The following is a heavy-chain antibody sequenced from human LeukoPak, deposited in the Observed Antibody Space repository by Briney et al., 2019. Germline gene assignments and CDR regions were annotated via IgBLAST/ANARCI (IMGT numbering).Heavy chain of an antibody. V-gene: IGHV3-7*01. CDR2: MREDGSEI. Sequence: GGSLRLSCVASGFPFNVQTMSWVRQAPGKGLDWVASMREDGSEINYVDSVKGRFTISRDNPKNSLYLQMNSLRAEDTAVYYCARDWYYDFWSGEFDYWGQGTLVTVSS. CDR1: GFPFNVQT. D-gene: IGHD3-3*01. CDR3: ARDWYYDFWSGEFDY. J-gene: IGHJ4*02.